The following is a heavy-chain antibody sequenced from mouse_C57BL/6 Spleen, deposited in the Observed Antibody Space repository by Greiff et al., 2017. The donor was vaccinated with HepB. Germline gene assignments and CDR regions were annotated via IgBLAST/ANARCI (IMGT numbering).Heavy chain of an antibody. Sequence: EVKLQQSGPELVKPGASVKISCKASGYSFTGYYMNWVKQSPEKSLEWIGEINPSTGGTTYNQKFKAKATLTVDKSSSTAYMQLKSLTSEDSAVYYCARAYYYGSTYYAMDYWGQGTSVTVSS. V-gene: IGHV1-42*01. CDR2: INPSTGGT. D-gene: IGHD1-1*01. CDR1: GYSFTGYY. CDR3: ARAYYYGSTYYAMDY. J-gene: IGHJ4*01.